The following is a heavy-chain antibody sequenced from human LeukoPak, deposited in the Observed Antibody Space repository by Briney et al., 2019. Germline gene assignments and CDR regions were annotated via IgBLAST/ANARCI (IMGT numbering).Heavy chain of an antibody. D-gene: IGHD5-18*01. CDR1: GGSFSGYY. CDR3: ASNVDTARGVDY. J-gene: IGHJ4*02. V-gene: IGHV4-34*01. Sequence: SETLSLTCAVYGGSFSGYYWSWIRQPPGKGLEWIGEINHSGSTNYNPSLKSRVTISVDTSKNQFSLKLSSVTAADTAVYYCASNVDTARGVDYWGQGTLVTVSS. CDR2: INHSGST.